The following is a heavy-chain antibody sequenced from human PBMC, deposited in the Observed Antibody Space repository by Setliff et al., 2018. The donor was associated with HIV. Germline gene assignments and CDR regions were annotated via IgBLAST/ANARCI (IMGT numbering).Heavy chain of an antibody. Sequence: SETLSLTCTVSGGSISSGNYYWSWIRQHPGKGLEWIGYIYYSGSTYYNPSLKSRVTISVDTSKNQFSLKLSSVTAADTAVYYCARAYSSSSWMDAWGKGTTVTVSS. D-gene: IGHD6-6*01. CDR2: IYYSGST. CDR1: GGSISSGNYY. J-gene: IGHJ6*04. CDR3: ARAYSSSSWMDA. V-gene: IGHV4-31*03.